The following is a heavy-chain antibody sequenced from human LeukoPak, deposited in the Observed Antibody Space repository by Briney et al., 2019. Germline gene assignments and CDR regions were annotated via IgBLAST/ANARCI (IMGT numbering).Heavy chain of an antibody. CDR3: AKDDAWLQYNS. J-gene: IGHJ4*02. CDR1: GGSISSYY. Sequence: SETLSLTCTVSGGSISSYYWSWIRQPPGKGLEWIGNIYYSGSTNYNPSLRSRVTTSVDASKNQFSLKLSSVTAADTALYYCAKDDAWLQYNSWGQGTLVTVSS. V-gene: IGHV4-59*01. CDR2: IYYSGST. D-gene: IGHD5-24*01.